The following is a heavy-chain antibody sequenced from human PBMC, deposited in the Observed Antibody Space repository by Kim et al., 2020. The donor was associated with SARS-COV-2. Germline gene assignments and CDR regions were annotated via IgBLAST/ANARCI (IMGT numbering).Heavy chain of an antibody. V-gene: IGHV3-53*01. J-gene: IGHJ4*02. CDR2: IYSAGST. CDR3: AREGAVAGRIDY. D-gene: IGHD6-19*01. Sequence: GGSLRLSCVASGFTVSSNNMNWVRQAPGKGLEWVSLIYSAGSTYYADSVKGRFTISRDNSKNTLYLQMNSLRAEDTAVYYCAREGAVAGRIDYWGQGTLVTVST. CDR1: GFTVSSNN.